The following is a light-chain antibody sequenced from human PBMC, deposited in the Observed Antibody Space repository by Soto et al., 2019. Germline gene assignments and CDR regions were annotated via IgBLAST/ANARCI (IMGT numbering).Light chain of an antibody. V-gene: IGKV1-5*01. CDR1: QSISSW. J-gene: IGKJ1*01. Sequence: DIQMTQSPSTLSASVGDRVTITCRASQSISSWLAWYQQKPGKAPKLLIHDATILESGVPSRFSGSGSGTELTLTISSLQPDDSAAYYCQQYNSYPWTFGQGTKVDIK. CDR2: DAT. CDR3: QQYNSYPWT.